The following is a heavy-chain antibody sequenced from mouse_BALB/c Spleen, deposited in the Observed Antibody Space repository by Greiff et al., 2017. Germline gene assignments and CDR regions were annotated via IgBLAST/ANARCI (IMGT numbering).Heavy chain of an antibody. CDR2: IWAGGST. V-gene: IGHV2-9*02. CDR1: GFSLTSYG. D-gene: IGHD1-1*01. Sequence: VQLQQSGPGLVAPSQSLSITCTVSGFSLTSYGVHWVRQPPGKGLEWLGVIWAGGSTNYNSALMSRLSISKDNSKSQVFLKMNSLQTDDTAMYYCARGLLRSRYAMDYWGQGTSVTVSS. J-gene: IGHJ4*01. CDR3: ARGLLRSRYAMDY.